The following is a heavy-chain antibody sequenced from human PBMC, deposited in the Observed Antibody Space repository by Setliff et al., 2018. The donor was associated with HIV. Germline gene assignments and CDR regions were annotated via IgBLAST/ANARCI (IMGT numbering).Heavy chain of an antibody. J-gene: IGHJ4*02. CDR1: FNGYY. D-gene: IGHD3-10*01. CDR2: INPSGGGT. V-gene: IGHV1-46*02. Sequence: FNGYYWSWIRQPPGKGLEWMGIINPSGGGTSYAQKFQGRVTMTRDTSTSTVYMELSSLRSEDTAVYYCARDQDYYGSGPHDYWGQGTLVTVSS. CDR3: ARDQDYYGSGPHDY.